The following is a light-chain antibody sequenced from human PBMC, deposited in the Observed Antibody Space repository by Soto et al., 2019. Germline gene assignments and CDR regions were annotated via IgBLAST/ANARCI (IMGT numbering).Light chain of an antibody. CDR1: QTISSW. CDR2: KAS. CDR3: QHYDSYSEA. J-gene: IGKJ1*01. V-gene: IGKV1-5*03. Sequence: EIQTTQTPFTLSGTVGDRVTLNCTASQTISSWLAWYQQKPGKAPKLLIYKASTLKSGVPSRFSGSGSGTEFTLTISSLQPDDFATYYCQHYDSYSEAFGQGTKGDIK.